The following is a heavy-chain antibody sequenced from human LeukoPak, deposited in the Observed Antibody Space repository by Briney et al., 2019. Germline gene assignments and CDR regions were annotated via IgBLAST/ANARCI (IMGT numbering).Heavy chain of an antibody. Sequence: SETLSLTCTVSGGSISSYYWSWIRQPPGKGLEWIGYIYYSGSTNYNPSLKSRVTISVDTSKNQFSLKLSSVTAADTAVYYCARGLNYYDSSGYYPYYWGQGTLVTVSS. V-gene: IGHV4-59*12. CDR2: IYYSGST. D-gene: IGHD3-22*01. CDR1: GGSISSYY. J-gene: IGHJ4*02. CDR3: ARGLNYYDSSGYYPYY.